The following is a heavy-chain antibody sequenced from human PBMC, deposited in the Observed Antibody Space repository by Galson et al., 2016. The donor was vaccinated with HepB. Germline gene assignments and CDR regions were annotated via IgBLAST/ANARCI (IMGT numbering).Heavy chain of an antibody. CDR1: GGTFSNYA. D-gene: IGHD1-26*01. CDR2: IIPIFGTA. CDR3: ARAWGGVGAPPPFYYYYYYMDV. V-gene: IGHV1-69*06. Sequence: SVKVSCKASGGTFSNYAISWVRQAPGQGLEWMGGIIPIFGTANYAQEFQGRVTITADKSTSTAYMELSSLRSEDTAVYYCARAWGGVGAPPPFYYYYYYMDVWGKGTTVTVSS. J-gene: IGHJ6*03.